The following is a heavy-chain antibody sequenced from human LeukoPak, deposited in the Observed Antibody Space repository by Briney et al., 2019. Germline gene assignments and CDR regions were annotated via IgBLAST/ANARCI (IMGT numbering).Heavy chain of an antibody. J-gene: IGHJ4*02. V-gene: IGHV4-61*02. Sequence: SQTLSLTCTVSGGSIGSAAYYWSWIRQPAGKGLEWIARIYISGSTNYNPSLKSRVTISVDTSKNQFSLKLSSVTAADTAVYYCAREREGPYGYLDYWGQGTLVTVSS. CDR1: GGSIGSAAYY. D-gene: IGHD4-17*01. CDR2: IYISGST. CDR3: AREREGPYGYLDY.